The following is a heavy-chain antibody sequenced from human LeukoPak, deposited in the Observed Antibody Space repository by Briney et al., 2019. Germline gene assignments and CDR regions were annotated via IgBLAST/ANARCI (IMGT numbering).Heavy chain of an antibody. CDR3: ASPTFGHY. D-gene: IGHD2/OR15-2a*01. CDR1: GYTFTGYY. V-gene: IGHV1-69*06. Sequence: SVKVSCKASGYTFTGYYMHWVRRAPGQGLEWMGGITPIFGTANYAQKFQGRVTITADKSTSTAYMELSSLRSEDTAVYYCASPTFGHYWGQGTLVTVSS. CDR2: ITPIFGTA. J-gene: IGHJ4*02.